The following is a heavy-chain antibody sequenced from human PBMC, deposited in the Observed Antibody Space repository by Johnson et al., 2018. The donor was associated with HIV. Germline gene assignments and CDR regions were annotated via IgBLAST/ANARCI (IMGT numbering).Heavy chain of an antibody. J-gene: IGHJ3*02. CDR3: AREGPAAYIWAFDI. CDR2: IGASGIPT. V-gene: IGHV3-23*04. CDR1: GFTFSGYA. Sequence: VQLVESGGGLVQPGGSLRLSCAASGFTFSGYAMSWVRQAPGKGLEWVSGIGASGIPTYYADSVKGRFTISRDNSKNTLYLQMNSLRAEDTAVYYCAREGPAAYIWAFDIWGQGTMVTVSS. D-gene: IGHD2-2*01.